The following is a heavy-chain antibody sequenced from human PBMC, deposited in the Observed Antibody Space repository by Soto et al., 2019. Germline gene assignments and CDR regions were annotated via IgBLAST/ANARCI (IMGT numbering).Heavy chain of an antibody. J-gene: IGHJ4*02. CDR3: ARDPLPYSGYDPLDY. Sequence: EVQLVESGGGLVQPGGSLRLSCAASGFTFSSYWMHWVRQAPGKGLVWVSRINSDVSSTSYADSVKGRFTISRDNAKNTLYLHMNSLRAEDTAVYYCARDPLPYSGYDPLDYCCQVTLVTVSS. CDR1: GFTFSSYW. V-gene: IGHV3-74*01. CDR2: INSDVSST. D-gene: IGHD5-12*01.